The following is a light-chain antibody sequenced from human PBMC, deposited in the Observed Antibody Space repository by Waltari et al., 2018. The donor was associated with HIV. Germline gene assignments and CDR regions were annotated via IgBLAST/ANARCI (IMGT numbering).Light chain of an antibody. V-gene: IGLV1-44*01. CDR1: TSDFGGAT. CDR3: AAWDDSVKLWV. Sequence: QFVLTQPPSASGSPGQRVIIPCSGSTSDFGGATVNWYQLLPGTAPTLLNPTFPGPSGFPDRFSASQSGTSASLAINGLLSEDEGDYFCAAWDDSVKLWVFGGGTKVAVL. J-gene: IGLJ3*02. CDR2: PTF.